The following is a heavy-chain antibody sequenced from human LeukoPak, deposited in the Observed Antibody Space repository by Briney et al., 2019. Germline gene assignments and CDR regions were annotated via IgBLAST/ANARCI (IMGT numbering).Heavy chain of an antibody. D-gene: IGHD2-15*01. Sequence: ASVKVSCKASGYTFTSYGVSWVRQAPGQGLEWMGWISAYNGNTNYAQKLQGRVTMTRDTSISTAYMELSRLRSDDTAVYYCARLLQTDYWGQGTLVTVSS. CDR3: ARLLQTDY. J-gene: IGHJ4*02. CDR2: ISAYNGNT. V-gene: IGHV1-18*01. CDR1: GYTFTSYG.